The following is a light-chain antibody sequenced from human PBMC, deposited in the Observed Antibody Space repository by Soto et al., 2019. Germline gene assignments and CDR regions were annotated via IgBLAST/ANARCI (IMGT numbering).Light chain of an antibody. V-gene: IGLV3-1*01. J-gene: IGLJ2*01. CDR1: KLGDKY. CDR3: QAWDNNIVV. Sequence: SYELTQPPSVSVSPGQTASISFSGDKLGDKYACWYQQRPGQSPVLIIYKDNKRPSGIPERFSCSNSGNTATLTISGTQGMDEADYYCQAWDNNIVVFGGGTKLTVL. CDR2: KDN.